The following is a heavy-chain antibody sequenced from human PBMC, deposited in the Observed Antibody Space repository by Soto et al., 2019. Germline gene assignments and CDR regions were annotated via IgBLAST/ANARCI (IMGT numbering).Heavy chain of an antibody. CDR2: LNHSGST. J-gene: IGHJ4*02. Sequence: PSETLSLTCAVYGGSVSGNYWSWIRQPPGKGLEWIGELNHSGSTNYTPSLKSRVTISVDTSKNQFSLKLSSVTAADTAVYYCARGGVWPYRSVVVTAIPVNDFDDWGQGTLVTVSS. CDR3: ARGGVWPYRSVVVTAIPVNDFDD. V-gene: IGHV4-34*01. D-gene: IGHD2-21*02. CDR1: GGSVSGNY.